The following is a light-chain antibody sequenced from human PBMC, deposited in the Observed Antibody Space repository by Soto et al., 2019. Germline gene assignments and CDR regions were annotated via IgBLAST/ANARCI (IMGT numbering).Light chain of an antibody. CDR3: CSYAGSYTVV. V-gene: IGLV2-11*01. CDR2: DVN. J-gene: IGLJ2*01. CDR1: SSDVGGYNY. Sequence: QSVLTQPRSVSGSPGQSVTISCTGTSSDVGGYNYVSWYQQHPGKAPKLMIYDVNKRPSGVPDRFSGSKSGNTPSLTISGLQAEDEADYYCCSYAGSYTVVFGGGTKLTVL.